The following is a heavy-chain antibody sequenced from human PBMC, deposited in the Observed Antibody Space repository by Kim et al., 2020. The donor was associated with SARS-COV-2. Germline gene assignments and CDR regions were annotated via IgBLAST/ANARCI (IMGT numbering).Heavy chain of an antibody. Sequence: GGSLRLSCAASGFTFSDYYMSWIRQAPGKGLEWVSYISSSSSYTNYADSVKGRFTISRDNAKNSLYLQMNSLRAEDTAVYYCARGRYSGSYYFDYWGQGTLVTVSS. CDR3: ARGRYSGSYYFDY. V-gene: IGHV3-11*05. CDR1: GFTFSDYY. J-gene: IGHJ4*02. CDR2: ISSSSSYT. D-gene: IGHD1-26*01.